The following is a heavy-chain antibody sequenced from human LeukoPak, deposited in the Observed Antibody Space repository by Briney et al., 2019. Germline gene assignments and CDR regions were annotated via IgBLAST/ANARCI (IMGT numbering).Heavy chain of an antibody. Sequence: SETLSLTCTVSGGSISSSTYYWSWIRQPPGKGLEWIGEINQRGSTNYNPSLKSRVTISVDTSKNQFSLKLSSVTAADTALYYCARGPQYSQLVNWFDPWGQGTLVTVSS. CDR3: ARGPQYSQLVNWFDP. D-gene: IGHD6-13*01. J-gene: IGHJ5*02. CDR1: GGSISSSTYY. CDR2: INQRGST. V-gene: IGHV4-39*07.